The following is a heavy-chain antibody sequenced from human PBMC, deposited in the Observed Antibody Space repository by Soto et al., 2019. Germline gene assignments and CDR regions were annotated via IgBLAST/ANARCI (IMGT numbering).Heavy chain of an antibody. J-gene: IGHJ6*02. D-gene: IGHD7-27*01. CDR3: AREPNWDLTAGYYYRMDV. CDR1: GFTFSSYA. CDR2: ISYDGSNK. Sequence: PGGSLRLSCAASGFTFSSYAMHWVRQAPGKGLEWVAVISYDGSNKYYADSVKGRFTISRDSSKNTLYLQMNSLRAEDTAVYYCAREPNWDLTAGYYYRMDVWGQGTTVTVSS. V-gene: IGHV3-30-3*01.